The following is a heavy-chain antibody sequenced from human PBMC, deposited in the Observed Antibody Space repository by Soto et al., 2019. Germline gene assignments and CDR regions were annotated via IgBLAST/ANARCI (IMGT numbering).Heavy chain of an antibody. D-gene: IGHD3-22*01. CDR1: GFTFSSYA. V-gene: IGHV3-23*01. CDR2: ISGSGGST. J-gene: IGHJ4*02. Sequence: GGSLRLSCAASGFTFSSYAMSWVRQAPGKGLEWVSAISGSGGSTYYADSVKGRFTISRDNSKNTLYLQMNSLRAEDTAVYYCAKGGDDSSGYYYSYVYWGQGTLVTVSS. CDR3: AKGGDDSSGYYYSYVY.